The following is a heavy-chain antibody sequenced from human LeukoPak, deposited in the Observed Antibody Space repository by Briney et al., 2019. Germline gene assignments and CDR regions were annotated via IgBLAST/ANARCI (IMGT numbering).Heavy chain of an antibody. J-gene: IGHJ6*02. Sequence: RSLRLSCAASGFTFSSYGMHWVRLAPGKGLEWVAVISYDGSNKYYADSVKGRFTISRDNSKNTLYLQMNSLRAEDTAVYYCAKSERYCSSTSCYMKNYYGMDVWGQGTTVTVSS. CDR1: GFTFSSYG. CDR3: AKSERYCSSTSCYMKNYYGMDV. D-gene: IGHD2-2*02. CDR2: ISYDGSNK. V-gene: IGHV3-30*18.